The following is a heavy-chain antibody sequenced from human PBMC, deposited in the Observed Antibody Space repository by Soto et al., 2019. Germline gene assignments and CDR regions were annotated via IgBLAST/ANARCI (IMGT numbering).Heavy chain of an antibody. CDR2: INPSGGST. CDR1: GYTFTSYY. J-gene: IGHJ5*02. D-gene: IGHD1-7*01. V-gene: IGHV1-46*01. Sequence: ASVKVSCKSSGYTFTSYYMHWVRQAPGQGLEWMGIINPSGGSTSYAQKFQGRVAMTRDTSTSTVYMELSSLRSEDTAVYYCARGTGTTVSWFDPWGQGTLVTVSS. CDR3: ARGTGTTVSWFDP.